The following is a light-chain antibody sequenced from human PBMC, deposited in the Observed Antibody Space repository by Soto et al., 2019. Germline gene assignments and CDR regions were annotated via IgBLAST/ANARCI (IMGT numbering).Light chain of an antibody. CDR2: AAS. CDR1: QNIATF. CDR3: QQSYSTPTWT. J-gene: IGKJ1*01. V-gene: IGKV1-39*01. Sequence: DIQMTQSPSSLSASVGDRVTVTCRASQNIATFLHWYQQKPGKAPRVLIYAASSLQSGVPSRFSGSGSGTDFTLTISSLQPEDFATYYCQQSYSTPTWTFGQGTKVDIK.